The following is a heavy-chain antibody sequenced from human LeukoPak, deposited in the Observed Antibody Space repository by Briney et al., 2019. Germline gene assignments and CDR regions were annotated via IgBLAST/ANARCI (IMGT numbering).Heavy chain of an antibody. V-gene: IGHV4-4*02. J-gene: IGHJ4*02. D-gene: IGHD1-26*01. CDR3: ARDLRRVGATKYFDS. CDR2: IYHSGST. CDR1: GGSISSSNW. Sequence: SETLSLTCVVSGGSISSSNWWSWVRQPPGKGPEWIGEIYHSGSTNYNPSLESRVSISLDKSKNQFSLRVTSVTAADTAVYYCARDLRRVGATKYFDSWGQGTLVTVSS.